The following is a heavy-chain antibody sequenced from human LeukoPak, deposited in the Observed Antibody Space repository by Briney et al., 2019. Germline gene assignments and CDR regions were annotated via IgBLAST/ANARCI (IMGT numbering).Heavy chain of an antibody. D-gene: IGHD4-17*01. CDR1: GGSISSGGYY. CDR3: ARASTVTVDY. Sequence: SETLSLTCTVSGGSISSGGYYWSWIRQHPGKGLEWIGYIYYGGSTYYNPSLKSRVTISVDTSKNQFSLKLSSVTAADTAVYYCARASTVTVDYWGQGTLVTVSS. V-gene: IGHV4-31*03. CDR2: IYYGGST. J-gene: IGHJ4*02.